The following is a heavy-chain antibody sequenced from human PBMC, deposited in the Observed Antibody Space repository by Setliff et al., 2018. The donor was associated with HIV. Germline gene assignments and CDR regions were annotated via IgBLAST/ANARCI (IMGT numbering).Heavy chain of an antibody. Sequence: SVKVSCKASGGTFSSYVISWVRQAPGQGPEWMGGIIPMYGVANYAQKFQGRVTITTDESRSTAYMELSSLSSEDTAVFYCARVGHSSSYHYYGMDVWGQGTTVTVSS. CDR1: GGTFSSYV. D-gene: IGHD6-13*01. V-gene: IGHV1-69*05. CDR3: ARVGHSSSYHYYGMDV. CDR2: IIPMYGVA. J-gene: IGHJ6*02.